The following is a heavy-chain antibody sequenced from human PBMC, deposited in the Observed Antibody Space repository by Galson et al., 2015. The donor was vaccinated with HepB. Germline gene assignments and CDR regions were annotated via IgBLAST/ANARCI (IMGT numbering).Heavy chain of an antibody. J-gene: IGHJ6*03. V-gene: IGHV1-2*06. CDR1: GYTFTGYY. CDR3: ARDQGDFWSGYALDYMDV. CDR2: INPNSGGT. D-gene: IGHD3-3*01. Sequence: SVKVSCKASGYTFTGYYMHWVRQAPGQGLEWMGRINPNSGGTNYAQKFQGRVTMTRDTSISTAYMELSRLRSDDTAVYYCARDQGDFWSGYALDYMDVWGKGTTVTVSS.